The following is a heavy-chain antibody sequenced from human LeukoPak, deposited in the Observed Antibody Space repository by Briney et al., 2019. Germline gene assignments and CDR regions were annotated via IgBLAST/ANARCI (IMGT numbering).Heavy chain of an antibody. CDR1: GFTFGSHA. CDR2: IFGSGGSP. Sequence: GGSLRLSCEASGFTFGSHAMYWVRQAPGKGLEWVAGIFGSGGSPHYADSVKGRFTMSRDNAKNTLYLQMNSLRPEDTGIYYCARGNVAVARNLIDFWGQGTLVTVSS. CDR3: ARGNVAVARNLIDF. D-gene: IGHD6-19*01. V-gene: IGHV3-23*01. J-gene: IGHJ4*02.